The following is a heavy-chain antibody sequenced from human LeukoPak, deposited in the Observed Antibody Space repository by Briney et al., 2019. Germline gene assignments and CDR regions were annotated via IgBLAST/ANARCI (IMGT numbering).Heavy chain of an antibody. Sequence: GASVKVSCKASGGTFSSYAISWVRQAPGQGLEWMGIINPSGGSTSYAQKFQGRVTMTRDTSTSTVYMELSSLRSEDTAVYYCARGEDGYNVDYWGQGTLVTVSS. CDR3: ARGEDGYNVDY. V-gene: IGHV1-46*01. J-gene: IGHJ4*02. D-gene: IGHD5-24*01. CDR1: GGTFSSYA. CDR2: INPSGGST.